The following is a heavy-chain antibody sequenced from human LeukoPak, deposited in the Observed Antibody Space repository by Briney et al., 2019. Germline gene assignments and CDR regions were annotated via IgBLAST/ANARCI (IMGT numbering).Heavy chain of an antibody. D-gene: IGHD1-1*01. Sequence: SVTLSLTCTVSGGSISSHYWSWVRLSPAKGLEWIGYIFYSGSTDYSPSLTSRVTISIDTSKRYLSLNLSSVTAADTAVYYCVKHGPGGRGYLDVWGVGTTVTVSS. CDR1: GGSISSHY. J-gene: IGHJ6*03. V-gene: IGHV4-59*11. CDR3: VKHGPGGRGYLDV. CDR2: IFYSGST.